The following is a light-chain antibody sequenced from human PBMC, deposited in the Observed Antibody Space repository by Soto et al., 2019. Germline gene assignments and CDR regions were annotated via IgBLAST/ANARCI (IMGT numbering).Light chain of an antibody. Sequence: QSALTQPHSASGSPGQSVTISCTGTSSDVGGYNYVSWYQQHPGKAPKLMIYEVSKRPSGVPDRFSGSKSGNTASLTVSGLQAEDEAEYYCSSYAGSNNLGFGGGTKLTVL. CDR3: SSYAGSNNLG. CDR2: EVS. J-gene: IGLJ2*01. V-gene: IGLV2-8*01. CDR1: SSDVGGYNY.